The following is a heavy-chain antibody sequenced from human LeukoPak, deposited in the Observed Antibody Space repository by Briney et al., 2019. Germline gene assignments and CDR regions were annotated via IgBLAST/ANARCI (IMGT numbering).Heavy chain of an antibody. CDR2: ISSGTT. D-gene: IGHD3-22*01. CDR3: AKDDSNDAFDI. CDR1: GFIFSDYA. V-gene: IGHV3-23*01. J-gene: IGHJ3*02. Sequence: RGSLRLSCAASGFIFSDYAMTWVRQGPGKGLEWVSVISSGTTNYVDSVKGRFTISRDNSKNTLYLQMNSLRAEDTAVYYCAKDDSNDAFDIWGQGTMVTVSS.